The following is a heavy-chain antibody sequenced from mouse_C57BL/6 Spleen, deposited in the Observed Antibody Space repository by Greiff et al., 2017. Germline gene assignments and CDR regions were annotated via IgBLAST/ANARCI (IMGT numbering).Heavy chain of an antibody. Sequence: QVQLQQSGPELVKPGASVKISCKASGYAFRSSWMNWVKQRPGKGLEWIGRIYPGDGDTNYNGKFKGKATLTADKSSSTAYMQLSSLTSEDSAVYFCASYYFDYWGQGTTLTVSS. V-gene: IGHV1-82*01. J-gene: IGHJ2*01. CDR1: GYAFRSSW. CDR3: ASYYFDY. CDR2: IYPGDGDT.